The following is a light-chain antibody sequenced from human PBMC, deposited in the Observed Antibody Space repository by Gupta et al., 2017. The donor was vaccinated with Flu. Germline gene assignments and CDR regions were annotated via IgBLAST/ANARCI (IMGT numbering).Light chain of an antibody. Sequence: QSVLTQPPSVSGAPGQRVTISCTGSSPNVGATYGVHWYQQLPGTAPKLLIYDDNNRPSGVPDRFSGSKSGTSASLAITGLQAEDEAEYYCQSYDSTLSGWVFGGGTKLTVL. CDR3: QSYDSTLSGWV. CDR1: SPNVGATYG. CDR2: DDN. J-gene: IGLJ3*02. V-gene: IGLV1-40*01.